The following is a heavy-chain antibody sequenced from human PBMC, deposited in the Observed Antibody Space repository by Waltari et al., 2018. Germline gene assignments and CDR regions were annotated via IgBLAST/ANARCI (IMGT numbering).Heavy chain of an antibody. V-gene: IGHV3-23*01. CDR3: SKYGIAVAGQGVSDK. Sequence: EVQLLESGGGLVQPGGSLRLSCAASGFTFSNYAMSWVRQAPGKGLEWVSGISAGSGHTYYGDSVKGRFTISRDNSKNMLYLEMNTLRAEDTALYYCSKYGIAVAGQGVSDKWGQGTLVTVSS. CDR2: ISAGSGHT. J-gene: IGHJ4*02. D-gene: IGHD6-19*01. CDR1: GFTFSNYA.